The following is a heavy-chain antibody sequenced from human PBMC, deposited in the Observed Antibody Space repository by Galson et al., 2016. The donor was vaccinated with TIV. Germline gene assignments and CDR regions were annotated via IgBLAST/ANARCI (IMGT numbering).Heavy chain of an antibody. D-gene: IGHD6-6*01. CDR2: MSAYSGAS. CDR1: GYTFSNFA. CDR3: ARYSSTSSRRFDY. V-gene: IGHV1-18*01. J-gene: IGHJ4*02. Sequence: SVKVSCKASGYTFSNFAITWVRQAPGQGLEWMGYMSAYSGASNYAQEFQGRVTTTTDTSTSTAYMELRNLRFDDTAVYYCARYSSTSSRRFDYWGQGTLVTVSA.